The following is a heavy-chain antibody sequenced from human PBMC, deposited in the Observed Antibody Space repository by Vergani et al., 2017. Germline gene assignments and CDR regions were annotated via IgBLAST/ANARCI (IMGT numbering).Heavy chain of an antibody. V-gene: IGHV3-33*01. CDR3: AIDHPSMGSSWYSFYYYGMDV. Sequence: QVQLVESGGGVVQPGRSLRLSCAASGFTFSSYGMHWVRQAPGKGLEWVAVIWYDGSNKYYADSVKGRFTISRDNSKNTLYLQMNSLRAEDTAVYYCAIDHPSMGSSWYSFYYYGMDVWGQGTTVTVSS. D-gene: IGHD6-13*01. CDR2: IWYDGSNK. J-gene: IGHJ6*02. CDR1: GFTFSSYG.